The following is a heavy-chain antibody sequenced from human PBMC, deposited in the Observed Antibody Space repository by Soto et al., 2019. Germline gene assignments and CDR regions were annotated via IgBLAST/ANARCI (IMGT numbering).Heavy chain of an antibody. V-gene: IGHV3-23*01. CDR2: ISGSGGST. CDR3: AKDRPVPRRLRYYGDYGGV. Sequence: GGSLRLSCAASGFTFSSYAMSWVRQAPGKGLEWVSAISGSGGSTYYADSVKGRFTISRDNSKNTLYLQMNSLRAEDTAVYYCAKDRPVPRRLRYYGDYGGVWGQGTLVTVSS. J-gene: IGHJ4*02. CDR1: GFTFSSYA. D-gene: IGHD4-17*01.